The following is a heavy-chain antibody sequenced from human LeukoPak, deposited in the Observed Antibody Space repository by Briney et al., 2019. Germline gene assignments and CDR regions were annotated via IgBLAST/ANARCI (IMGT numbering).Heavy chain of an antibody. J-gene: IGHJ3*02. CDR1: GYTFTSYG. CDR3: ARWGYQLLSGGAFDI. V-gene: IGHV1-18*01. CDR2: ISAYNGNT. D-gene: IGHD2-2*01. Sequence: WASVKVSCKASGYTFTSYGISWVRQAPGQGLEWMGWISAYNGNTNYAQKLQGRVTMTTDTSTSTAYMELRSLRSDDTAVYYCARWGYQLLSGGAFDIWGQGTMVTVSS.